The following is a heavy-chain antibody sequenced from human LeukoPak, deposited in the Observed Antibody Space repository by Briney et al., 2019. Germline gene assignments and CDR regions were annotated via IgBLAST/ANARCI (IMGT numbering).Heavy chain of an antibody. Sequence: GGSLRLSCAASAFTVSSNYMNWVRQAPGKGLEWVSVIYSGGSTYYADSVKGRFTISRDNSKNTLYLQMNSLRAEDTAVYYRAKISGNYFWSGMDVWGQGTTVTVSS. V-gene: IGHV3-53*01. J-gene: IGHJ6*02. CDR3: AKISGNYFWSGMDV. CDR1: AFTVSSNY. CDR2: IYSGGST. D-gene: IGHD1-26*01.